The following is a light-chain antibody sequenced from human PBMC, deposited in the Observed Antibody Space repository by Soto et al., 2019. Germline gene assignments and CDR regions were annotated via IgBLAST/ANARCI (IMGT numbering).Light chain of an antibody. CDR2: GAS. CDR3: QQYENWPG. Sequence: VLTQSPDTLSLPPGERATLSYRAGQSISGTFLNWYQQKPGQAPRLLIYGASNRATGTPDRFSGSGSGTDFTLTISRLEPEDFAVYYCQQYENWPGFGGGTKVDIK. CDR1: QSISGTF. J-gene: IGKJ4*01. V-gene: IGKV3-20*01.